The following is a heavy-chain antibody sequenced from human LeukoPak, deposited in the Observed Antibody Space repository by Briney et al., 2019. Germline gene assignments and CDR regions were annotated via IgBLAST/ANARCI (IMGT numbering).Heavy chain of an antibody. CDR2: ISSSSSYI. J-gene: IGHJ6*02. CDR3: ARGLRSHGMDV. Sequence: GGSLRLSCAASGFTFSSYAMTWVRQAPGKGLEWVSSISSSSSYIYYADSVKGRFTISRDNAKNSLYLQMNSLRAEDTAVYYCARGLRSHGMDVWGQGTTVTVSS. CDR1: GFTFSSYA. V-gene: IGHV3-21*01.